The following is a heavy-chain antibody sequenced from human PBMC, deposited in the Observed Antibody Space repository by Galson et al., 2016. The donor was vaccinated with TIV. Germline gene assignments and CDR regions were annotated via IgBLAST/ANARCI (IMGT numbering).Heavy chain of an antibody. D-gene: IGHD3-16*02. CDR1: GFTFSTKS. J-gene: IGHJ6*02. CDR3: AKGPGSYPYHYYGVDV. V-gene: IGHV3-23*01. CDR2: ISGSGGTT. Sequence: LRLSCAASGFTFSTKSMSWVRQAPGKGLEWVSAISGSGGTTYYADSVKGRFTISRDNSNNTLYLQMNSLRAEDRAVYYCAKGPGSYPYHYYGVDVWGQGTTVTV.